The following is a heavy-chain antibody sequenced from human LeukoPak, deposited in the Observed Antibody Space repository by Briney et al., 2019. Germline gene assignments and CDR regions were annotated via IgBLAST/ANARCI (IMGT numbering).Heavy chain of an antibody. V-gene: IGHV3-66*01. CDR1: GFIVSSNY. J-gene: IGHJ5*01. D-gene: IGHD2-8*01. CDR2: IYSGGST. Sequence: GGSLRLSCAASGFIVSSNYMSWVRQAPGKGLGWVSVIYSGGSTCYADSVKGRFTISRDNSKNTLYLQMNSLRPEDTAVYHCAKDTSSYATSWSDSWGQGALVTVSS. CDR3: AKDTSSYATSWSDS.